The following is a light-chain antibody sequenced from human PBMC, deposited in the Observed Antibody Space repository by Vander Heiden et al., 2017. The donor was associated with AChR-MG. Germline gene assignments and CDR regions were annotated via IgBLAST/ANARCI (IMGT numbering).Light chain of an antibody. Sequence: EIVMPPSPATLSVPPGASATLSGRASQTVTSNLAWYQQKPGQAPRLVIYGASTRATDIPARFSGSGSGTEFTLTISSLQSEDFAVYYCQQYNNWPLTFGWGTEVEIK. CDR2: GAS. J-gene: IGKJ4*01. CDR1: QTVTSN. V-gene: IGKV3-15*01. CDR3: QQYNNWPLT.